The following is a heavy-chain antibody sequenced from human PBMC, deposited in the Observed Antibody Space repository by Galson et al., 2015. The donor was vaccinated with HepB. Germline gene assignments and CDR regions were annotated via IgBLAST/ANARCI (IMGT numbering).Heavy chain of an antibody. D-gene: IGHD1-7*01. V-gene: IGHV4-39*01. CDR1: GGSISGNRYC. J-gene: IGHJ4*02. Sequence: ETLSLTCTVSGGSISGNRYCWAWIRQPPGMGLDWIGSVYYSGSSYYNPSLKSRVAISVDTSKNQFSLKLNSVTAADKAAYYCAGGTDNNYFDSWGQGTLVTVSS. CDR2: VYYSGSS. CDR3: AGGTDNNYFDS.